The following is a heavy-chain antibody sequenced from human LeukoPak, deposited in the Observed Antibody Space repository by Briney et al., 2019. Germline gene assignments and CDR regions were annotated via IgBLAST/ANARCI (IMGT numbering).Heavy chain of an antibody. Sequence: ASVKVSCKASDYTLTSYGFTWVRQAPGQGLEWMGWITAYNGNTNYPRNFQGRVTMTTDTSTNTAHMELRSLISDDTAMYYCARVYYDMVTGYYRDFDYWGQGTLVTVSS. CDR3: ARVYYDMVTGYYRDFDY. J-gene: IGHJ4*02. CDR1: DYTLTSYG. CDR2: ITAYNGNT. V-gene: IGHV1-18*01. D-gene: IGHD3-9*01.